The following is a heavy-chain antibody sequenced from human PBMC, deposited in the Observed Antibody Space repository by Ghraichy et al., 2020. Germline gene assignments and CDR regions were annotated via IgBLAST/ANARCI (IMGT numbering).Heavy chain of an antibody. D-gene: IGHD2-2*02. Sequence: ASVKVSCKVSGYTLTELSMHWVRQTPGKGLEWMGGFDPEDGETIYAQKFQGRVTMTEDTSTDTAYMELSSLRSEDTAVYYCATDGPYCSSTSCYIGYWGQGTLVTVSS. CDR3: ATDGPYCSSTSCYIGY. J-gene: IGHJ4*02. V-gene: IGHV1-24*01. CDR1: GYTLTELS. CDR2: FDPEDGET.